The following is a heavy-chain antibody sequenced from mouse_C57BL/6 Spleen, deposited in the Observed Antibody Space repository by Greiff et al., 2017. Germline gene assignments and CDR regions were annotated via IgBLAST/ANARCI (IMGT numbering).Heavy chain of an antibody. CDR1: GYTFTSYW. J-gene: IGHJ2*01. V-gene: IGHV1-69*01. CDR2: IDPSDSYT. CDR3: ARWGYYGSRGDY. D-gene: IGHD1-1*01. Sequence: QVQLKQPGAELVMPGASVKLSCKASGYTFTSYWMHWVKQRPGQGLEWIGEIDPSDSYTNYNQKFKGKSTLTVDKSSSTAYMQLSSLTSEDSAVYYCARWGYYGSRGDYWGQGTTLTVSS.